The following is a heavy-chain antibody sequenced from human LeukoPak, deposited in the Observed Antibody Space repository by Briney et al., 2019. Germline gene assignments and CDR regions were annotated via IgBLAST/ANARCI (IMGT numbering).Heavy chain of an antibody. Sequence: ASVKVSCKASGYTFTSYGISWVRQAPGQGLEWMGWISAYNGNTNYAQKLQGRVTMTTDTSTSTAYMELRSLRSDDTAVYYCASCNYDLWSGYCESGPDYWGQGTLVTVSS. CDR1: GYTFTSYG. V-gene: IGHV1-18*01. CDR3: ASCNYDLWSGYCESGPDY. D-gene: IGHD3-3*01. CDR2: ISAYNGNT. J-gene: IGHJ4*02.